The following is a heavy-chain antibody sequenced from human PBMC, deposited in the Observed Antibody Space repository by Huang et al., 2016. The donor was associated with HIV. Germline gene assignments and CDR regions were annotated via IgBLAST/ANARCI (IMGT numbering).Heavy chain of an antibody. CDR1: GFTFKDAW. J-gene: IGHJ4*02. CDR2: IKTKDGGWTT. Sequence: EVQLVESGGGLVKPGGSLRLSCAASGFTFKDAWMSWVRQTPGKGLEWVGLIKTKDGGWTTDYAAPVKGRFSMSRDDSKNTFYLQMNSLKSEDTAVYYCTTWARTSAGGNWGQGTLVSVSS. D-gene: IGHD6-25*01. CDR3: TTWARTSAGGN. V-gene: IGHV3-15*01.